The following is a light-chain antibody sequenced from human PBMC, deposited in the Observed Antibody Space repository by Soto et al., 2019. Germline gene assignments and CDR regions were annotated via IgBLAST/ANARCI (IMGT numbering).Light chain of an antibody. V-gene: IGKV3-20*01. CDR3: KNYVRYHTGQ. CDR2: AAS. Sequence: EIFLTGAPVTLGLCPLETATLSGRAIQSVSSSYLAWYQQKPGQAPRLLIYAASSRATGIPDRFSASGSGTDFTLSTSSLEPEDGALYSCKNYVRYHTGQFGEGTXLEIK. CDR1: QSVSSSY. J-gene: IGKJ4*02.